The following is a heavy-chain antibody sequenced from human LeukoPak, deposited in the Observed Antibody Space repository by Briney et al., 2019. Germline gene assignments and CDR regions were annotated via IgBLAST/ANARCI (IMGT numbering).Heavy chain of an antibody. CDR1: GFTFSSYS. CDR3: ARDSGSYLDY. CDR2: ISSSSTI. V-gene: IGHV3-48*01. J-gene: IGHJ4*02. Sequence: GGSLRLSCAASGFTFSSYSMNWVRQAPGKGLEWVSYISSSSTIYYADSVKGRFTISRDNAKNSLYLQMNNLRAEDTAVYYCARDSGSYLDYWGQGTLVTVSS. D-gene: IGHD3-10*01.